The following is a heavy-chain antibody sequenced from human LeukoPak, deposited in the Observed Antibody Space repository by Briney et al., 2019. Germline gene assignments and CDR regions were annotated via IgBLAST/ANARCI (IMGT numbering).Heavy chain of an antibody. CDR1: GGSISSSSYY. Sequence: PSETLSLTCTVSGGSISSSSYYWGWIRQPPGKGLEWIGSIYYSGSTYYNPSLKSRVTISVDTSKNQFSLKLSSVTAADTAVYYCARGPVGSSWYRYWGQGTLVTVSS. CDR2: IYYSGST. CDR3: ARGPVGSSWYRY. D-gene: IGHD6-13*01. J-gene: IGHJ4*02. V-gene: IGHV4-39*07.